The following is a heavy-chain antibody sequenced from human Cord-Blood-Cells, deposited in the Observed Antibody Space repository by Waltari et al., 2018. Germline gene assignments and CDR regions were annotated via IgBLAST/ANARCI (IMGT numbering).Heavy chain of an antibody. CDR2: INHSGST. CDR1: GGSFSGYY. CDR3: ARRKKTYSSSWYWFDP. D-gene: IGHD6-13*01. J-gene: IGHJ5*02. V-gene: IGHV4-34*01. Sequence: QVQLQQWGAGLLKPSETLSLTCAVYGGSFSGYYWSWISHPLGKGLEWIGEINHSGSTNYNPSLKSRVTISVDTSKNQFSLKLSSVTAADTAVYYCARRKKTYSSSWYWFDPWGQGTLVTVSS.